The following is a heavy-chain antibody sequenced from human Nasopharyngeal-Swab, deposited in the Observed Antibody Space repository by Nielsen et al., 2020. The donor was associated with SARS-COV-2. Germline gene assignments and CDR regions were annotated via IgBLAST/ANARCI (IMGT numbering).Heavy chain of an antibody. J-gene: IGHJ3*02. CDR1: GYTFTGYY. Sequence: ASVKVSCKASGYTFTGYYMHWVRQAPGQGLEWMGWINPNSGGTNYAQKFQGRVTMIRDTSISTAYMELSRLRSDDTAVYYCARDATMIVVGDDAFDIWGQGTMVTVSS. CDR2: INPNSGGT. V-gene: IGHV1-2*02. CDR3: ARDATMIVVGDDAFDI. D-gene: IGHD3-22*01.